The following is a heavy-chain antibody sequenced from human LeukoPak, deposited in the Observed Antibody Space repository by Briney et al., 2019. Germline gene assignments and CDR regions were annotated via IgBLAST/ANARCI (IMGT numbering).Heavy chain of an antibody. CDR2: ISGGGGST. Sequence: PGGSLRLSCAASGFTFSSYAMSWVRQAPGKGLEWVSAISGGGGSTYYADSVKGRFTISRDNSKNTLYLQMNSLRAEDTAVYYCAKLRGYDYDNGMDVWGQETTVTVSS. D-gene: IGHD3-16*01. CDR3: AKLRGYDYDNGMDV. J-gene: IGHJ6*02. CDR1: GFTFSSYA. V-gene: IGHV3-23*01.